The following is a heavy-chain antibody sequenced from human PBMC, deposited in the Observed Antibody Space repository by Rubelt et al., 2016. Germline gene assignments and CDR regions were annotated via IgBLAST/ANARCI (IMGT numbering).Heavy chain of an antibody. D-gene: IGHD4-17*01. CDR2: VSYSGST. V-gene: IGHV4-39*07. CDR1: GGSIRSSGYY. CDR3: ARTRRYGDYFDY. Sequence: QLQLQESGPGLLKPSETLSLICTVSGGSIRSSGYYWGWIRQPPGKGLEWIGSVSYSGSTYYNPSLKSRVTISIDTSKNQFHLKLNSVTAADTAVYYCARTRRYGDYFDYWGQGTLVTVSS. J-gene: IGHJ4*02.